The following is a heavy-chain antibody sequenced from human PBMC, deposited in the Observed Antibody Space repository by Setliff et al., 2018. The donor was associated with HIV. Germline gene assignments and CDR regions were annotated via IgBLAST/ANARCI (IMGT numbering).Heavy chain of an antibody. CDR2: IIHSGGT. V-gene: IGHV4-34*12. CDR3: VKHFWTDYYDWRDTGAFDL. D-gene: IGHD3-22*01. Sequence: SETLSLTCAVYGGSFSGYYWTWIRQPPGRGLEWIGEIIHSGGTNYNRSLKSRVTISVDTSKNQFSLNLSSVTAADTAVYYCVKHFWTDYYDWRDTGAFDLWGQGTMVTVSS. J-gene: IGHJ3*01. CDR1: GGSFSGYY.